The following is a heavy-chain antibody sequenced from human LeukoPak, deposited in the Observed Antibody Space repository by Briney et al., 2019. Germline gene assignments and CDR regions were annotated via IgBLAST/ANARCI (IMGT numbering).Heavy chain of an antibody. CDR3: ARTCIGGNCYLSFDY. CDR1: GGSISSGDYY. D-gene: IGHD2-15*01. V-gene: IGHV4-30-4*01. CDR2: IHYSGST. Sequence: PSETLSLTCTVSGGSISSGDYYWSWIRQPPGKGLEWIGNIHYSGSTYYNPSLKSRVTISVDSSKNQISLKLSSVPAADTAVYYCARTCIGGNCYLSFDYWGQGTLVTVSS. J-gene: IGHJ4*02.